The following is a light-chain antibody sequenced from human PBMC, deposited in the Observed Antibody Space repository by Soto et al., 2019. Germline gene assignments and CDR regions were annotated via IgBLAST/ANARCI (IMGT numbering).Light chain of an antibody. Sequence: QSDLTQPASVSGSPGQSITISCTGTSSEVGSYNLVSWYQQHPGKALKLMIYEVSKRPSGVSNRFSGSKYGYTSSLRLTGLQAEDEADYYCCSYAGSSTYVFGTGTKVTVL. V-gene: IGLV2-23*02. CDR1: SSEVGSYNL. CDR2: EVS. J-gene: IGLJ1*01. CDR3: CSYAGSSTYV.